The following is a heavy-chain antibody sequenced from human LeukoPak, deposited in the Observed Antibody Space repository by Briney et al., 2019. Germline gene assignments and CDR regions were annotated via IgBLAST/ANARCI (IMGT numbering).Heavy chain of an antibody. Sequence: GGSLRLSCAVSGFTFRNAWMSWVRQAPGKGLQWVGRIKLKADGATTDYAAPVRGRFTISRDDSKNMTFLQVNSLKTEDTAVYYCTPQGLLWGQGTLVTVSS. CDR2: IKLKADGATT. J-gene: IGHJ4*02. V-gene: IGHV3-15*01. CDR3: TPQGLL. CDR1: GFTFRNAW.